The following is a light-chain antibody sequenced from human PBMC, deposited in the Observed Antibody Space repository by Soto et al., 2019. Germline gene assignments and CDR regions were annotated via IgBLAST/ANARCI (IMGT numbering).Light chain of an antibody. V-gene: IGKV4-1*01. CDR1: QSILDRSRNKYY. Sequence: DIVMTQSPDSLAVSLGERATFNCKSSQSILDRSRNKYYLAWYQQKSGQPPKLLIYWASLREPGVPDRFTGSGSGIDFTLTINSLQAEDVAVYYCQQYFTSPWTFGQGTKVEI. CDR2: WAS. J-gene: IGKJ1*01. CDR3: QQYFTSPWT.